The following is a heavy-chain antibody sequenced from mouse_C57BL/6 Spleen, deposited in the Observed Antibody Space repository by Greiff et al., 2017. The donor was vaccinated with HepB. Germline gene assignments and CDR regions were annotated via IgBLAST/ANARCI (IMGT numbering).Heavy chain of an antibody. CDR2: IYPGGGNT. CDR3: ARIGSGSFAY. V-gene: IGHV1-55*01. Sequence: QVQLQQPGAELVKPGASVKLSCKASGYTFTSYWMTWVKQRPGQGLEWIGDIYPGGGNTNYNEKFKSKATLTVDTSSSTAYMQLSSLTSVDSAVYYCARIGSGSFAYWGKGTLVTVSA. D-gene: IGHD1-1*01. J-gene: IGHJ3*01. CDR1: GYTFTSYW.